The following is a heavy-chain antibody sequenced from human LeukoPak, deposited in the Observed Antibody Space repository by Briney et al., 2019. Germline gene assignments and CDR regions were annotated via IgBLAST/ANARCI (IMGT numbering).Heavy chain of an antibody. CDR3: AKGGYCSTTSCTPWGMDV. Sequence: GGSLRLSCAASGFTLSNYGMHWVRQAPGKGLEWVAVISYDGSDKYYAGSVKGRFTISKDNSKNTLYLQMNSLRAVDTAVYYCAKGGYCSTTSCTPWGMDVWGQGTTVTVSS. CDR1: GFTLSNYG. J-gene: IGHJ6*02. V-gene: IGHV3-30*18. D-gene: IGHD2-2*01. CDR2: ISYDGSDK.